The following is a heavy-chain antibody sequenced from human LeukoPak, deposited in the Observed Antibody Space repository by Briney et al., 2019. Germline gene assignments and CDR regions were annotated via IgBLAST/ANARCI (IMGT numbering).Heavy chain of an antibody. CDR2: IWYDGSNK. D-gene: IGHD1-26*01. J-gene: IGHJ1*01. CDR3: AKAIVGATGYFQH. V-gene: IGHV3-33*06. Sequence: GGSLRLSCAASGFTFGSYGMHWVRQAPGKGLEWVAVIWYDGSNKYYADSVKGRFTISRDNSKNTLYLQMNSLRAEDTAVYYCAKAIVGATGYFQHWGQGTLVTVSS. CDR1: GFTFGSYG.